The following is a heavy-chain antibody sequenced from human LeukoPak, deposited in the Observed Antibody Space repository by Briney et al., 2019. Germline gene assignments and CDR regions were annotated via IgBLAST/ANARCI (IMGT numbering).Heavy chain of an antibody. CDR3: TKGPRTVRFGDRHKGIFDY. D-gene: IGHD3-10*01. V-gene: IGHV3-48*03. J-gene: IGHJ4*02. Sequence: GGSLRLSCAASGFTFSSYEMNWVRQAPGKGLEWVSYISSSGSTIYYADSVKGRFTISRDNSKNTLYLQMNSLRSEDTAVYYCTKGPRTVRFGDRHKGIFDYWGQGTLVTVSS. CDR2: ISSSGSTI. CDR1: GFTFSSYE.